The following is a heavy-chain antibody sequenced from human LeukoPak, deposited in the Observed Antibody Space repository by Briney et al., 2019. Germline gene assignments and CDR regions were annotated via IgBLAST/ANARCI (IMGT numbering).Heavy chain of an antibody. J-gene: IGHJ4*02. CDR2: MNPNSGNT. V-gene: IGHV1-8*03. CDR3: ARSSGYYFPFDY. Sequence: ASVKVSCKPSGYTFTSYDINWVRQATGQGLEWMGWMNPNSGNTGYAQKFQGRVTITRNTSISTAYMELSSLRSEDTAVYYCARSSGYYFPFDYWGQGTLVTVSS. CDR1: GYTFTSYD. D-gene: IGHD3-22*01.